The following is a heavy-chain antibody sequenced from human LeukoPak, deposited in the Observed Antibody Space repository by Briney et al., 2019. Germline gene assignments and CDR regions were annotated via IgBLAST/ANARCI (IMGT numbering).Heavy chain of an antibody. J-gene: IGHJ4*02. V-gene: IGHV4-59*01. CDR3: AMFYTVTTGYYFDY. CDR1: GGSFSSYY. Sequence: SETLSLTCTVSGGSFSSYYWSWIRQPPGKGLEGIGYIYYSGSTNYNPSLKSRVTISVDTSKNQFSLKLSSVTAADTAVYYCAMFYTVTTGYYFDYWGQGTLVTVSS. D-gene: IGHD4-17*01. CDR2: IYYSGST.